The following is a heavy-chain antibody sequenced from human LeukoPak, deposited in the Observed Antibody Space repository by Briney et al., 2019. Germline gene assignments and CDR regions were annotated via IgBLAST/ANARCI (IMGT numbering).Heavy chain of an antibody. D-gene: IGHD2-15*01. CDR1: GFTFSSYA. J-gene: IGHJ5*02. CDR3: AREVVGYTVSGTRGDWFDP. Sequence: GGSLRLSCAASGFTFSSYAMHWVRQAPGKGLEWVAVISYDGSNKYYADSVKGRFTISRDNSKNTLYLQMNSLRAEDTAMYYCAREVVGYTVSGTRGDWFDPWGQGTLVIASS. CDR2: ISYDGSNK. V-gene: IGHV3-30*04.